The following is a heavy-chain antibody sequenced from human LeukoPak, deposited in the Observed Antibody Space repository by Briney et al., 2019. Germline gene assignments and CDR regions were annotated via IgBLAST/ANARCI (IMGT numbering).Heavy chain of an antibody. V-gene: IGHV3-21*01. D-gene: IGHD3-10*01. CDR1: GFTFSSYS. Sequence: KPGGSLRLSCAASGFTFSSYSMNWVRQAPGKGLEWVSSISSSSYIYYADSVKGRFTISRDNAKNSLYLQMNSLRAEDTAVYYCASFVGGSGGRDYWGQGTLVTVSS. CDR2: ISSSSYI. J-gene: IGHJ4*02. CDR3: ASFVGGSGGRDY.